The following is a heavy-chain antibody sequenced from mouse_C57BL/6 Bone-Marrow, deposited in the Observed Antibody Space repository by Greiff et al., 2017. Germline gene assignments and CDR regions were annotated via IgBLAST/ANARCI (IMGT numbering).Heavy chain of an antibody. D-gene: IGHD2-4*01. CDR2: ISPGDGDT. V-gene: IGHV1-82*01. J-gene: IGHJ4*01. CDR3: ARQIYYDYDDYAMDY. Sequence: VQLQQSGPELVQPGASVKISCKASGYAFSSSWMNWVKQRPGKGLEWIGRISPGDGDTNYNGKFKGKGTLTADKSSSTTYMQLSSLTSEDSAVSFCARQIYYDYDDYAMDYWGQGTSVTVSS. CDR1: GYAFSSSW.